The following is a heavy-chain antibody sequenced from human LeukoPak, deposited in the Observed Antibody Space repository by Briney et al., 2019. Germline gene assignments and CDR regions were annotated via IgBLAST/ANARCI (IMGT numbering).Heavy chain of an antibody. Sequence: SVKVSCKASGGTFSSYAISWVRQAPGQGLEWMGRIIPILGIANYAQKFQGRVTITADKSTSTAYMELSSLRSEDTAVYYCVRSQVSMIVVDWFDPWGQGTLVTVSS. D-gene: IGHD3-22*01. J-gene: IGHJ5*02. CDR3: VRSQVSMIVVDWFDP. CDR2: IIPILGIA. V-gene: IGHV1-69*04. CDR1: GGTFSSYA.